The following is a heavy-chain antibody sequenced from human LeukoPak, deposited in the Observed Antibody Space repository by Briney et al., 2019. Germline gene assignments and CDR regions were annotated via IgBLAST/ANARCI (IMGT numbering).Heavy chain of an antibody. J-gene: IGHJ4*02. CDR2: ISYDGSNK. CDR3: ARDGGVGLGRYYYDSSGYPQYYFDY. V-gene: IGHV3-30*04. CDR1: GFTFSSYA. Sequence: RGSLRLSCAASGFTFSSYAMHWVRQAPGKGLEWVAVISYDGSNKYYADSVKGRFTISRDNSKNTLYLQMNSLRAEDTAVYYCARDGGVGLGRYYYDSSGYPQYYFDYWGQGTLVTVSS. D-gene: IGHD3-22*01.